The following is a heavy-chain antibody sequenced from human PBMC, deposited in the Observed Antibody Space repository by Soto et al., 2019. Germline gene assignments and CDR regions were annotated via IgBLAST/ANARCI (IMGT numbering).Heavy chain of an antibody. Sequence: ASVNVSCKASGYTFTSYGISWVRQAPGQGLEWMGWISAYNGNTNYAQKLQGRVTMTTDTSTSTAYMELRSLRSDDTAVYYCARERGTEDYYYYYYMDVWGKGTTVTVSS. CDR1: GYTFTSYG. J-gene: IGHJ6*03. D-gene: IGHD1-1*01. V-gene: IGHV1-18*01. CDR2: ISAYNGNT. CDR3: ARERGTEDYYYYYYMDV.